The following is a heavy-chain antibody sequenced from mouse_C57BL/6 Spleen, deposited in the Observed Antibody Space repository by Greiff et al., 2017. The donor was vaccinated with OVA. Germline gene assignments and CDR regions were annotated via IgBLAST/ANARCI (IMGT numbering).Heavy chain of an antibody. CDR1: GFNIKDYY. CDR2: IDPEDGDT. D-gene: IGHD2-14*01. J-gene: IGHJ3*01. Sequence: VQLQQSGAELVRPGASVKLSCTASGFNIKDYYMHWVKQRPEQGLEWIGRIDPEDGDTEYAPKFQGKATMTADTSSNTAYLQLSSLTSEDTAVYYCTTGEYDEKPRFAYWGQGTLVTVSA. V-gene: IGHV14-1*01. CDR3: TTGEYDEKPRFAY.